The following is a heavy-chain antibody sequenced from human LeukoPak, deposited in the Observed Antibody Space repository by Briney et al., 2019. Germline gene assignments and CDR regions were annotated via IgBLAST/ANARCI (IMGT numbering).Heavy chain of an antibody. CDR2: ISGSGGST. J-gene: IGHJ4*02. CDR1: GFTFSRYA. V-gene: IGHV3-23*01. CDR3: ARVGVSHSRDLDY. Sequence: PGGSLRLSCAASGFTFSRYAMTWVRQAPGKGLEWVSAISGSGGSTYSADSVKGRLTISRDNSKNSLYLQMNSLRAEDTAVYYCARVGVSHSRDLDYWGQGTLVTVSS.